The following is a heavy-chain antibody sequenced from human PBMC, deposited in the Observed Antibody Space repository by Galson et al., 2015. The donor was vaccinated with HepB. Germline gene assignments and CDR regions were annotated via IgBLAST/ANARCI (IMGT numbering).Heavy chain of an antibody. J-gene: IGHJ6*02. CDR2: IYYSGST. CDR3: ARGWTSSVH. CDR1: GGSISSYY. D-gene: IGHD3/OR15-3a*01. Sequence: ETLSLTCTVSGGSISSYYWGWIRRPPGKGLEWIGSIYYSGSTYYNPSLKSRVTISVDTSRTHFSLKLSSVTAADTAVYYCARGWTSSVHWGQGTTVTVSS. V-gene: IGHV4-39*07.